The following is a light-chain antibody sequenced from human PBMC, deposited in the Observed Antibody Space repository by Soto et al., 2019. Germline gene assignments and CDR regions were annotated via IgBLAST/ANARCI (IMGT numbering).Light chain of an antibody. CDR2: GAS. V-gene: IGKV3-15*01. CDR1: QDISNI. J-gene: IGKJ1*01. CDR3: QQYNNRRT. Sequence: DIVMTQSPASLSVFVGERATISCRASQDISNILAWYQQKPGKVPRLLIYGASTWATGIPSRFSGSGSGTEFTLSISSLQPEDFAVYYCQQYNNRRTFGQGTKVDIK.